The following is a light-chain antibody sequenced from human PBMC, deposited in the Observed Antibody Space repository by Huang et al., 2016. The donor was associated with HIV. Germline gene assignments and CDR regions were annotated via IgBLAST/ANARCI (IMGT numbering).Light chain of an antibody. CDR1: QDIRSN. V-gene: IGKV1-16*02. J-gene: IGKJ4*01. CDR2: DAS. Sequence: DIQMTQSPSSLSASVGDRVTITCRASQDIRSNLAWFQQTPGKAPKSLIYDASTLQSGVPSKFSGNGYGTDFTLTSSSLQPEDIATYYCQQSNTFPLTFGGGTKVEI. CDR3: QQSNTFPLT.